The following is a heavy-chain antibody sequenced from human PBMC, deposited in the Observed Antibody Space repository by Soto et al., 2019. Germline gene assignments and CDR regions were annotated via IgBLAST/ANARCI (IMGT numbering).Heavy chain of an antibody. V-gene: IGHV1-69*02. J-gene: IGHJ4*02. D-gene: IGHD2-8*01. CDR2: IIPILGIA. CDR3: ASIPPNGDYEL. Sequence: ASVKVSCKASGGTFSSYTISWVRQAPGQGLEWMGRIIPILGIANYAQKFQGRVTITADKSTSTAYMELSSLRSEDTAVYYCASIPPNGDYELWGQGTLVTVSS. CDR1: GGTFSSYT.